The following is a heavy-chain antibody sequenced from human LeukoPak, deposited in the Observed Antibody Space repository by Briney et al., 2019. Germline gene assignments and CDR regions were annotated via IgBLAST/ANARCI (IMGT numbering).Heavy chain of an antibody. V-gene: IGHV4-39*01. Sequence: SETLSLTCTVSGGSISSSSYYWGWIRQPPGKGLEWIGSIYYSGSTYYNPSLKSRVTISVDTSKNQFSLKLSSVTAADTAVYYCARQRGRIVVVVAATDWFDPWGQGTLVTVSS. J-gene: IGHJ5*02. D-gene: IGHD2-15*01. CDR1: GGSISSSSYY. CDR2: IYYSGST. CDR3: ARQRGRIVVVVAATDWFDP.